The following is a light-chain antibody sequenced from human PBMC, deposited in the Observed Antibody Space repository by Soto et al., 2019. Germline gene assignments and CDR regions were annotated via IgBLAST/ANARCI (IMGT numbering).Light chain of an antibody. CDR2: EVS. CDR3: SSYAGSNIR. J-gene: IGLJ2*01. CDR1: SSDVGGYNY. V-gene: IGLV2-8*01. Sequence: QSALTQPPSASGSPGQSVTISCTGTSSDVGGYNYVSWYQQHPGKAPKLMIYEVSKRPSGVPDRFSGSKSGNTASLTVSRLQTEDEADYYCSSYAGSNIRFGGGTKLTVL.